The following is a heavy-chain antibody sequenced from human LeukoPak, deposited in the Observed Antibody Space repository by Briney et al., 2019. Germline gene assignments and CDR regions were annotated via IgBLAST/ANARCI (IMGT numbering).Heavy chain of an antibody. D-gene: IGHD6-13*01. CDR1: GFTYSSYS. CDR3: ATTNFSAIVAAGSDYYYMDV. CDR2: ICGSGGNT. V-gene: IGHV3-23*01. J-gene: IGHJ6*03. Sequence: GGSLRLSCAASGFTYSSYSMNWVRQAPGKGLEWVSAICGSGGNTYYADSVKGRFTISRDNSKNSLYLQMNRLRAEDTAVYYCATTNFSAIVAAGSDYYYMDVWGKGTTVTVSS.